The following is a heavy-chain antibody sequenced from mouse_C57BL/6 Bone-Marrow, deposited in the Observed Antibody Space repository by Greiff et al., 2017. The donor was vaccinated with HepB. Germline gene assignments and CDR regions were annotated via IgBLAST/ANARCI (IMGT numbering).Heavy chain of an antibody. CDR2: IDPETGGT. CDR1: GYTFTDYE. CDR3: TRKKARYYAMDY. J-gene: IGHJ4*01. V-gene: IGHV1-15*01. Sequence: VQLQESGAELVRPGASVTLSCKASGYTFTDYEMHWGKQTPVHGLEWIGAIDPETGGTAYNQKFKGKAILTADKSSSTAYMELRSLTSEDSAVYYCTRKKARYYAMDYWGQGTSVTVSS.